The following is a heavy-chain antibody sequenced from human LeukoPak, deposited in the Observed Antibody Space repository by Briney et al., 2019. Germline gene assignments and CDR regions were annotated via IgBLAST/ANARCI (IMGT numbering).Heavy chain of an antibody. CDR2: IYYSGST. J-gene: IGHJ6*02. Sequence: PSETLSLTCTVSGGSISSSSYYWGWIRQPPGKGLEWIGSIYYSGSTYYNPSLKSRVTISVDTSKNQFSLKLSSVTAADTAVYYCARQIPYLGGYYDYYYGMDVWGQGTTVTVSS. V-gene: IGHV4-39*07. CDR1: GGSISSSSYY. CDR3: ARQIPYLGGYYDYYYGMDV. D-gene: IGHD4-23*01.